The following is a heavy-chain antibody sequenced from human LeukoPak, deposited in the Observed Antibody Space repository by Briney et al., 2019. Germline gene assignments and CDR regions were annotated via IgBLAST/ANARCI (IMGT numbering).Heavy chain of an antibody. J-gene: IGHJ3*02. CDR3: AGERGVDAFDI. Sequence: LETLSLTCTVSGGSISSGSYYWGWIRQPPGKGLEWIGSMYYSGSTYYNPSLKSRVTISVDTSKNQFSLKLSSVTAADTAVYYCAGERGVDAFDIWGQGTMVTVSS. V-gene: IGHV4-39*07. D-gene: IGHD3-10*01. CDR2: MYYSGST. CDR1: GGSISSGSYY.